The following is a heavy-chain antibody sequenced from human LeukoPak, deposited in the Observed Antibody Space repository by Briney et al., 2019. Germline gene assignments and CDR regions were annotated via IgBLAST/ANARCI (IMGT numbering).Heavy chain of an antibody. CDR1: GYTFTSYY. CDR3: ARERRRNYYGSGSYAPNWFDP. J-gene: IGHJ5*02. Sequence: ASVKVSCKASGYTFTSYYMHWVRQAPGQGLEWMGIINPSGGSTSYAQKFQGRVTMTRDTSISTAYMELSRLRSDDTAVYYCARERRRNYYGSGSYAPNWFDPWGQGTLVTVSS. D-gene: IGHD3-10*01. V-gene: IGHV1-46*01. CDR2: INPSGGST.